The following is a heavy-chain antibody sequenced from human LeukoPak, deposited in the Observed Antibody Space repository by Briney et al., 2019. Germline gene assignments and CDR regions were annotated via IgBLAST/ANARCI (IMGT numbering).Heavy chain of an antibody. V-gene: IGHV5-51*01. CDR1: SYYFIDFW. Sequence: GESLKISCKDYSYYFIDFWIGWVRQMPGKGLEWMGIIYPADSDTRYNPSFQGHVTISADRSVSTAYLQWHSLKASDTAIYYCARGINDEYFQSWGQGTLVTVSS. J-gene: IGHJ1*01. D-gene: IGHD2/OR15-2a*01. CDR2: IYPADSDT. CDR3: ARGINDEYFQS.